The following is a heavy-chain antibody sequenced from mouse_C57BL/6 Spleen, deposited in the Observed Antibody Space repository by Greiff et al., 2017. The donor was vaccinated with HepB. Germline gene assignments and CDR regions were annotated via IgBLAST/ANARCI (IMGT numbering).Heavy chain of an antibody. CDR3: AGGYDYFDY. J-gene: IGHJ2*01. CDR2: INPNNGGT. D-gene: IGHD2-2*01. Sequence: EVQLQQSGPELVKPGASVKMSCRASGYTFTDYNMHWVKQSHGKSLEWIGYINPNNGGTSYNQKFKGKATLTVNKSSSTAYMELRSLTSEDSAVYYCAGGYDYFDYWGQGTTLTVSS. CDR1: GYTFTDYN. V-gene: IGHV1-22*01.